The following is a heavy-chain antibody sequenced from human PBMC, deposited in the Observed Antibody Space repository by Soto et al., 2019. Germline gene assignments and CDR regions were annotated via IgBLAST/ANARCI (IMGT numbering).Heavy chain of an antibody. D-gene: IGHD3-10*01. CDR3: ARRGSGSYSDY. CDR2: IYYSGST. J-gene: IGHJ4*02. Sequence: SETLSLTCTISGGSISSSSYYWGWIRQPPGKGLEWIGSIYYSGSTYYNPSLKSRVTISVDTSKNQFSLKLSSVTAADTAVYYCARRGSGSYSDYWGQGTLVTVSS. CDR1: GGSISSSSYY. V-gene: IGHV4-39*01.